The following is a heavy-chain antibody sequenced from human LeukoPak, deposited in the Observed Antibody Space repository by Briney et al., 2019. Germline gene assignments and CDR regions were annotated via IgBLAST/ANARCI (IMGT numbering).Heavy chain of an antibody. V-gene: IGHV3-30-3*01. Sequence: PGGSLRLSCAGSGFTFRSYAMHWVRQAPGKGLEWVAVISYDGSNKDYADSVKGRFTISRDNSKNTLYLQMDSLRAEDTAVYYCAIGWELHRFGYWGQGTLVTVSS. CDR2: ISYDGSNK. D-gene: IGHD1-26*01. CDR3: AIGWELHRFGY. CDR1: GFTFRSYA. J-gene: IGHJ4*02.